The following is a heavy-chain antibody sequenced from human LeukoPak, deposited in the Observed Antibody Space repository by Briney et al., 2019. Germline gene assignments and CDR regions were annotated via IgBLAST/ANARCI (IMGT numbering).Heavy chain of an antibody. CDR3: ARDRGYPRAWFDP. J-gene: IGHJ5*02. Sequence: SETLSLTCTVSGGSISSYYWSWIRQPPGKGLEWIGYIYYSGSTYYNPSLKSRVTISVDTSKNQFSLKLSSVTAADTAVYYCARDRGYPRAWFDPWGQGTLVTVSS. V-gene: IGHV4-59*06. CDR1: GGSISSYY. CDR2: IYYSGST. D-gene: IGHD5-24*01.